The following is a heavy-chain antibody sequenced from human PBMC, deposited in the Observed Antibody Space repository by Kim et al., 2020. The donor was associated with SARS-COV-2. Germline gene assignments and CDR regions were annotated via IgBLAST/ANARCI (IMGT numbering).Heavy chain of an antibody. CDR2: ST. D-gene: IGHD3-16*02. Sequence: STNYNPSLKSRVTISVDTSKNQFSLKLSSVTAADTAVYYCARDVTPVVFWVQGTLVTVSS. CDR3: ARDVTPVVF. V-gene: IGHV4-59*01. J-gene: IGHJ4*02.